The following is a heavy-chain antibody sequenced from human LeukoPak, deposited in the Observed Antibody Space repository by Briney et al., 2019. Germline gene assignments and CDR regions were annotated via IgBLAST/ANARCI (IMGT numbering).Heavy chain of an antibody. CDR2: INHSGST. V-gene: IGHV4-34*01. Sequence: RPSETLSLTCAVYGGSFSDYYWSWIRQPPGKGLQWIGEINHSGSTNYNPSLKGRVTISVDTSKNQFSLKLSSVTAADTAVYYCARALAHRHWGQGTLVTVSS. CDR1: GGSFSDYY. D-gene: IGHD3-16*02. CDR3: ARALAHRH. J-gene: IGHJ4*02.